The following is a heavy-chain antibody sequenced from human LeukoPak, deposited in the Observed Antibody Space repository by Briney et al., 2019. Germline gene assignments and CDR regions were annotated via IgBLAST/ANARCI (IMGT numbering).Heavy chain of an antibody. D-gene: IGHD3-10*01. V-gene: IGHV3-7*01. CDR2: IKQDGSEK. J-gene: IGHJ4*02. Sequence: SGGSLRLSCAASGFTFTNYWMSWVRQAPGKGLEWVANIKQDGSEKYFVDSVKGRFTISRDNAKNSLYLQMNSLRAEDTAVYYCARDGYYGSGSYQGGYWGQGTLVTVSS. CDR1: GFTFTNYW. CDR3: ARDGYYGSGSYQGGY.